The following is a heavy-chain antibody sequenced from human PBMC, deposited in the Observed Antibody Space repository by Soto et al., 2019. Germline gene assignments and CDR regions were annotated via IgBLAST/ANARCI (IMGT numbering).Heavy chain of an antibody. CDR3: AKGPGSYSDFDY. V-gene: IGHV3-23*01. CDR1: GFTFSSYA. D-gene: IGHD1-26*01. Sequence: EVQLLESGGGLVQPGGSLRLSCAASGFTFSSYAMSWVRQAPGKGLEWVSSISGSGDSIYYADSVKGRFTISRDNSKNTLYLQINSLRAEDTALYYCAKGPGSYSDFDYWGQGTLVTVSS. CDR2: ISGSGDSI. J-gene: IGHJ4*02.